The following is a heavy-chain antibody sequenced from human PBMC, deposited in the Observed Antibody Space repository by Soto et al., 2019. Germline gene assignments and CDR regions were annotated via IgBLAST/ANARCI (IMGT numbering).Heavy chain of an antibody. CDR2: IYYSGST. CDR1: GGTVRSGIYY. V-gene: IGHV4-61*01. J-gene: IGHJ4*02. D-gene: IGHD1-7*01. CDR3: ARVPWNYSGYFDY. Sequence: PSETQSLTCTVSGGTVRSGIYYWSWIRQPPGKGLEWIGYIYYSGSTNYNSSLKSRVTISVDTSKNQFSLKLSSVTAADTAAYYCARVPWNYSGYFDYWGQGTLVTVSS.